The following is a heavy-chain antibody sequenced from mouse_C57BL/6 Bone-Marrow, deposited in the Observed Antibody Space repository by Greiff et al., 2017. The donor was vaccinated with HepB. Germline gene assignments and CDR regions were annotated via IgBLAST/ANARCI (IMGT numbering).Heavy chain of an antibody. J-gene: IGHJ4*01. V-gene: IGHV1-72*01. CDR2: NDPNSGGT. D-gene: IGHD2-1*01. Sequence: VQLQQPGAELVKPGASVKLSCKASGYTFTSYWMHWVKQRPGRGLEWIGRNDPNSGGTKYNEKFKSKATLTVDKPSSTAYMQRSSLTSEDSAVYYCARYGNYPMDYWGQGTSVTVSS. CDR3: ARYGNYPMDY. CDR1: GYTFTSYW.